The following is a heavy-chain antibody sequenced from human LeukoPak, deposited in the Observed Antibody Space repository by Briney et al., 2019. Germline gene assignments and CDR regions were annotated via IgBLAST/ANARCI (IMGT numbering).Heavy chain of an antibody. CDR1: GYSISSGYY. CDR2: IYHSGST. J-gene: IGHJ4*02. D-gene: IGHD1-26*01. V-gene: IGHV4-38-2*02. Sequence: PSETLSLTCAVSGYSISSGYYWGWIRQPPGKGLEWIGSIYHSGSTYYNPSLKSRVTISVDTSKNQFSLKLRSVTAADTAVYYCAKESGTYYDYWGQGTLVTVSS. CDR3: AKESGTYYDY.